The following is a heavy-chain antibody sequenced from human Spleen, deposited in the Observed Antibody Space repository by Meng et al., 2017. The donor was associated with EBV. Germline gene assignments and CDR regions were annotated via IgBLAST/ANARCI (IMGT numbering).Heavy chain of an antibody. CDR2: INPGGGST. CDR1: GYSLTTDY. D-gene: IGHD3-10*02. V-gene: IGHV1-46*01. J-gene: IGHJ5*02. Sequence: QGHLVPSGTAVKKPWPPVKVSCKASGYSLTTDYLPWVRQAPGQGLEWMGVINPGGGSTTYAQKFQGRVTMTRDKSTSTVHMELSTLRSEDTAVYYCARELTMPGESDWFDPWGQGTLVTVSS. CDR3: ARELTMPGESDWFDP.